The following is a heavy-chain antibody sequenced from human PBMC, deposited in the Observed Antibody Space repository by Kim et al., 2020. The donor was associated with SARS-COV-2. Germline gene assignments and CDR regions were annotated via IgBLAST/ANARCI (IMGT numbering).Heavy chain of an antibody. J-gene: IGHJ3*02. CDR1: GDSVSSNSAA. D-gene: IGHD2-8*01. V-gene: IGHV6-1*01. CDR2: TYYRSKWYN. CDR3: ARESRLFRDIVLMVYAVGAFDI. Sequence: SQTLSLTCAISGDSVSSNSAAWNWIRQSPSRGLEWLGRTYYRSKWYNDYAVSVKSRITINPDTSKNQFSLQLNSVTPEDTAVYYCARESRLFRDIVLMVYAVGAFDIWGQGTMVTVSS.